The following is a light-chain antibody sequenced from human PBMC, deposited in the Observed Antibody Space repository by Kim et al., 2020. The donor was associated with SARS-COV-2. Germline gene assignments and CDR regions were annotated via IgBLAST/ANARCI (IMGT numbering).Light chain of an antibody. CDR3: YSAADNIGV. CDR2: KDS. J-gene: IGLJ3*02. V-gene: IGLV3-27*01. Sequence: SVSPGQTARITCSGDVLAKKYARWFQQKPGQAPVLVIYKDSERPSGIPERFSGSSSGTTVTLTISGAQVEGEADYYCYSAADNIGVFGGGTQLTVL. CDR1: VLAKKY.